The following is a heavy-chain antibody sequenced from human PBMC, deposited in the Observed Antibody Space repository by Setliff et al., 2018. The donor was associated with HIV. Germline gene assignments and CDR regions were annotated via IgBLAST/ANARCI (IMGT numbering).Heavy chain of an antibody. V-gene: IGHV1-18*01. CDR3: ARDPSSGIYYDSSGQYFQN. CDR1: GYIFTSYG. CDR2: ISAYNGNT. J-gene: IGHJ1*01. D-gene: IGHD3-22*01. Sequence: ASVKVSCKASGYIFTSYGISWVRQAPGQGLEWMGWISAYNGNTNYAQKFQGRVSMTIDTSTSTAYMGLRSLRPDDTAVYFCARDPSSGIYYDSSGQYFQNWGQGTLVNVSS.